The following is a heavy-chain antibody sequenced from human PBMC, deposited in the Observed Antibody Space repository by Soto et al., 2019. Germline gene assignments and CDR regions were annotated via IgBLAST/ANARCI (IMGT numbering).Heavy chain of an antibody. CDR1: GGTFSSYA. V-gene: IGHV1-69*01. D-gene: IGHD6-19*01. Sequence: QVQLVQSGAEVKKPGSSVKVSCKASGGTFSSYAISWVRRAPGQGLEWMGGIIPIFGTANYAQKFQGRVTITADESTSTAYMELSSLRSEDTAVYYCARDEGQGQWLVLRNYGMDVWGQGTTVTVSS. CDR3: ARDEGQGQWLVLRNYGMDV. J-gene: IGHJ6*02. CDR2: IIPIFGTA.